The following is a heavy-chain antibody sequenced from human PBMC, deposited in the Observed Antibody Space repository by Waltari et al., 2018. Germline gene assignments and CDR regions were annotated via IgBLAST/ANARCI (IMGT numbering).Heavy chain of an antibody. Sequence: EVQLVESGGGLIQPGGSLRLSCAVPVFTVSNNYMSWVRKGPGKGLDWVSVIYSGGSTYYSASVTGRFTISRDSSENTVYLQMSSLRAEDTALYYCARLDFWTGSYYWGQGTLVTVSS. CDR3: ARLDFWTGSYY. V-gene: IGHV3-53*01. J-gene: IGHJ4*02. CDR2: IYSGGST. CDR1: VFTVSNNY. D-gene: IGHD3-3*01.